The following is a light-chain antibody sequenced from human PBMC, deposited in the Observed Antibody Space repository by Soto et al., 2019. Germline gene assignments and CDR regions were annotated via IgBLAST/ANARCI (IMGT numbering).Light chain of an antibody. Sequence: DIQMTQSPSTLSASVGDRITITCRASQSISSWLAWYQQKPGKAPKLLIYKASTLQSGVPSRFSGSGSGTDFTLSISSLQPVDFATYYCQQYNSHPRTFGHGTKVEIK. CDR3: QQYNSHPRT. CDR2: KAS. J-gene: IGKJ1*01. V-gene: IGKV1-5*03. CDR1: QSISSW.